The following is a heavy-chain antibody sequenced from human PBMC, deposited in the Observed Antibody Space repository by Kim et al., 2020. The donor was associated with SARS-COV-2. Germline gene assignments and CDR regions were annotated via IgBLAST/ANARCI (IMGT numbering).Heavy chain of an antibody. Sequence: ASVKVSCKASGYTFTSYGISWVRQAPGQGLEWMGWISAYNGNTNYAQKLQGRVTMTTDTSTSTAYMELRSLRSDDTAVYYCARDPGGWYGYYYGMDVWGQGTTVTVSS. CDR3: ARDPGGWYGYYYGMDV. D-gene: IGHD6-19*01. CDR1: GYTFTSYG. J-gene: IGHJ6*02. V-gene: IGHV1-18*01. CDR2: ISAYNGNT.